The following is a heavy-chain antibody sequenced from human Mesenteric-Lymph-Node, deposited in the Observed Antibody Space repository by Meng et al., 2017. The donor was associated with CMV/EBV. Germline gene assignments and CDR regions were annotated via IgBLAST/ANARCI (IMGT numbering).Heavy chain of an antibody. J-gene: IGHJ4*02. CDR2: IYYSGST. CDR3: MREGFGELLVAY. V-gene: IGHV4-59*12. Sequence: GPLRLSCAASGFTFSTYWMSWIRQAPGKGLEWIGYIYYSGSTYYNPSLKSRVTISVDTSKNQFSLKLSSVTAADTAVYYCMREGFGELLVAYWGQGTLVTVSS. D-gene: IGHD3-10*01. CDR1: GFTFSTYW.